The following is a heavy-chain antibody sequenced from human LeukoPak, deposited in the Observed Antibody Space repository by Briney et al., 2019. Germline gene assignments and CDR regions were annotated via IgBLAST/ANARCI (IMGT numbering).Heavy chain of an antibody. J-gene: IGHJ4*02. D-gene: IGHD3-22*01. CDR2: IYYSGST. CDR1: GGSISSSSYY. CDR3: ARLGNSGYDY. V-gene: IGHV4-39*01. Sequence: SETLSLTCTVSGGSISSSSYYWGWIRQPPGKGLEWIVSIYYSGSTYYNPSLKSRVTISVDTSKNQFSLKLSSVTAADTAVYYCARLGNSGYDYWGQGTLVTVSS.